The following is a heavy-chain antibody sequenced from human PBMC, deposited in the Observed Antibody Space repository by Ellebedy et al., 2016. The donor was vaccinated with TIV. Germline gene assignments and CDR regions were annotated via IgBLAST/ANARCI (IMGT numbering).Heavy chain of an antibody. J-gene: IGHJ5*02. V-gene: IGHV1-46*01. CDR3: ARGRRGSYGDYGGGWFNP. D-gene: IGHD4-17*01. Sequence: ASVKVSCXASGYTFTSYYMHWVRQAPGQGLEWMGIINPSGGSTSYAQKFQGRVTMTRDTSTSTVYMELSSLRSEDTAVYYCARGRRGSYGDYGGGWFNPWGQGTLVTVSS. CDR2: INPSGGST. CDR1: GYTFTSYY.